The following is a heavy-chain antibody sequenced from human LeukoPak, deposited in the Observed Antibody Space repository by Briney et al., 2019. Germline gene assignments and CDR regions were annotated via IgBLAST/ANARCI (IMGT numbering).Heavy chain of an antibody. Sequence: NPSETLSLTCAVSGGSISSGGYSWSWIRQPPGKGLEWIGYIYHSGSTYYNPSLKSRVTISVDRSKNQFSLKLSSVTAADTAVYYCARVTTNYGSGNNWFDPWGQGTLVTVSS. CDR3: ARVTTNYGSGNNWFDP. V-gene: IGHV4-30-2*01. CDR1: GGSISSGGYS. D-gene: IGHD3-10*01. J-gene: IGHJ5*02. CDR2: IYHSGST.